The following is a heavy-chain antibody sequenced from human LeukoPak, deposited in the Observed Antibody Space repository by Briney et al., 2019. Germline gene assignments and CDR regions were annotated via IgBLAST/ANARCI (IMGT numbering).Heavy chain of an antibody. J-gene: IGHJ4*02. CDR1: GFIFSSYW. CDR3: ARGIVVAEYDY. Sequence: GGSLRLSCAASGFIFSSYWMSWVRQAPGKGLEWVDNIKQHGSEKFYVDSVKGRFTVSRDNAKNSLYLQMNSLRAEDTAVYYCARGIVVAEYDYRGQGTLVTVSS. CDR2: IKQHGSEK. V-gene: IGHV3-7*01. D-gene: IGHD6-19*01.